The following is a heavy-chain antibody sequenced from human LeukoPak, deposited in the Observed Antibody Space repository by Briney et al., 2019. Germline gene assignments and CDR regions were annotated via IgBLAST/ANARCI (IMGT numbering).Heavy chain of an antibody. Sequence: GGTTNDADSVKGLFSISRDNSKNTLYLQMNSLREEDTAVYYCAKTPAGGRYFYYYGMDVWGQGTTVTVSS. V-gene: IGHV3-23*01. CDR3: AKTPAGGRYFYYYGMDV. J-gene: IGHJ6*02. CDR2: GGTT. D-gene: IGHD2-15*01.